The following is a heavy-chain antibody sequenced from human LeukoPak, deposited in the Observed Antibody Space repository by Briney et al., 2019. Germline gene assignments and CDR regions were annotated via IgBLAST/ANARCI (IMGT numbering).Heavy chain of an antibody. CDR2: ISYDGSNK. J-gene: IGHJ5*02. CDR3: ARDQVSSSWYGRRHNWFDP. CDR1: GFTFSSYA. D-gene: IGHD6-13*01. V-gene: IGHV3-30*01. Sequence: GGSLRLSCAASGFTFSSYAMHWVRQAPGKGLEWVAVISYDGSNKYYADSVRGRFTISRDNSKNTLYLQMNSLRAEDTAVYYCARDQVSSSWYGRRHNWFDPWGQGTLVTVSS.